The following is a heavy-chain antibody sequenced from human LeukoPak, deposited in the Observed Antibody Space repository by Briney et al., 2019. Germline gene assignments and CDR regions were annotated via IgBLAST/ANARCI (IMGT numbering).Heavy chain of an antibody. CDR2: IIPIFGTA. CDR3: ARDPLGSTTFYYFDY. CDR1: GGTFISYA. V-gene: IGHV1-69*13. Sequence: GASVKVSCKASGGTFISYAISWVRQAPGQGLEWMGGIIPIFGTANYAQKFQGRVTITADESTSTAYMELSSLRSEDTAVYYCARDPLGSTTFYYFDYWGQGTLVTVSS. J-gene: IGHJ4*02. D-gene: IGHD2/OR15-2a*01.